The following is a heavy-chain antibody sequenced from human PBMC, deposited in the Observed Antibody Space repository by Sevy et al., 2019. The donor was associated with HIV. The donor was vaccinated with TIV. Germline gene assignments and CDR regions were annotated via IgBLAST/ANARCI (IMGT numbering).Heavy chain of an antibody. CDR3: AKEHYSANLSNYFAS. CDR1: GFTFSDHG. CDR2: ISYDGNNR. V-gene: IGHV3-30*18. J-gene: IGHJ4*02. D-gene: IGHD2-15*01. Sequence: GGSLRLSCAASGFTFSDHGMHWVRQAPGKGLDWVAAISYDGNNRYYADSVKGRFTISRDNSKNTLYLQMDSVRPEDTAVYYCAKEHYSANLSNYFASWGEGTRVPVSS.